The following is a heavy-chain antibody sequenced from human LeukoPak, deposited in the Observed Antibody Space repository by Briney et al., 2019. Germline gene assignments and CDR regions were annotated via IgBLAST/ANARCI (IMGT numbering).Heavy chain of an antibody. Sequence: GGSLRLSCAASGFTFSRYSMNWVRQAPGKGLEWVSHIRSSSKTIYYSDSVKGRFTISRDNAKNSLFLQMNSLRDEDTAVYYCARDLHYALDYWGQGTLVTVSS. J-gene: IGHJ4*02. V-gene: IGHV3-48*02. D-gene: IGHD3-16*01. CDR3: ARDLHYALDY. CDR2: IRSSSKTI. CDR1: GFTFSRYS.